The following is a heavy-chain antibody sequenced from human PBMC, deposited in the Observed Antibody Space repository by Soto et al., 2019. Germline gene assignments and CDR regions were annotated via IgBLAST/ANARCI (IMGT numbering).Heavy chain of an antibody. CDR1: GGSTSSNW. D-gene: IGHD3-22*01. Sequence: QVQLQESGPGLVKPSETLSLTCDVSGGSTSSNWWSWVRQPPGKGLEWIGEIHHSGTTNYNPSLKSRVTMSVDKSENQISLNLNSVTAADTAVYYCARHIAMSTMRGFDSWGQGTLVTVSS. CDR2: IHHSGTT. CDR3: ARHIAMSTMRGFDS. J-gene: IGHJ4*02. V-gene: IGHV4-4*02.